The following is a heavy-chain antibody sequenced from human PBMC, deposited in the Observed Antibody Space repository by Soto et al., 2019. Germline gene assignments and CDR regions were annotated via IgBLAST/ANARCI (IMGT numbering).Heavy chain of an antibody. CDR3: AKSGYYGSGSYYNGYYYYYMDV. V-gene: IGHV3-23*01. J-gene: IGHJ6*03. CDR2: ISGSGGST. D-gene: IGHD3-10*01. CDR1: GFTFSSYA. Sequence: GGSLRLSCAASGFTFSSYAMSWVRQAPGKGLEWVSAISGSGGSTYYADSVKGRFTISRDNSKNTLYLQMNSLRAEDTAVYYCAKSGYYGSGSYYNGYYYYYMDVWGKGTTVTVSS.